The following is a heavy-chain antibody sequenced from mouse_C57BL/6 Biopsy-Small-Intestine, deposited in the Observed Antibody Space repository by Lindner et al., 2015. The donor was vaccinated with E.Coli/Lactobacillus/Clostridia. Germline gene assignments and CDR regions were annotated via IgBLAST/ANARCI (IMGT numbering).Heavy chain of an antibody. Sequence: SVKVSCKASGYTFTSYYMHWVRQAPGQGLEWMGIINPSGGSTSYAQKFQGRVTMTRDTSTSTVYMELSSLRSEDTAVYYCATPDSTSGSWYYFDYWGQGTLVTVSS. D-gene: IGHD6-1*01. J-gene: IGHJ2*01. CDR3: ATPDSTSGSWYYFDY. CDR1: GYTFTSYY. V-gene: IGHV1-64*01. CDR2: INPSGGST.